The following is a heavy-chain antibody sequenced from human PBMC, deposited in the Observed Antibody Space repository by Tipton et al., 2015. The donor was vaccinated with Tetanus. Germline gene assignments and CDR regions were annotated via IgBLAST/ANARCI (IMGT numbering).Heavy chain of an antibody. CDR1: GFTFRSYW. Sequence: SLRLSCVASGFTFRSYWMSWVRQAPGKGLEWVANIDQAGSDKYYVDSVKGRFTISRDNAKNSLLLQMNSLRDEDTAVYYCARGLCTSSSCPKHYFDYWGQGTLVTVSS. D-gene: IGHD2-2*01. CDR2: IDQAGSDK. J-gene: IGHJ4*02. CDR3: ARGLCTSSSCPKHYFDY. V-gene: IGHV3-7*01.